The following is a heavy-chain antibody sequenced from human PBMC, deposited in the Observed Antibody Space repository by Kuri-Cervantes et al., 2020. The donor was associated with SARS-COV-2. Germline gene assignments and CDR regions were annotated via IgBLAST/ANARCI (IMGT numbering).Heavy chain of an antibody. CDR3: ATGSERYCTSAACYTPRLDY. CDR2: INPSDDGT. Sequence: ASVKVSFKASGYTFTRYNIYGVGQAPGQGLDWMGLINPSDDGTNYAEKFQDRVTMASDVSTATVYMEVTRLRSEDTALYYCATGSERYCTSAACYTPRLDYWGQGALVTVSS. CDR1: GYTFTRYN. V-gene: IGHV1-46*01. D-gene: IGHD2-2*02. J-gene: IGHJ4*02.